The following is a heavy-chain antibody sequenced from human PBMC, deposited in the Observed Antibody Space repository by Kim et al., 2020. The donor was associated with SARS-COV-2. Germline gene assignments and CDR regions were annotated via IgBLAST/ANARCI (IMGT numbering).Heavy chain of an antibody. CDR3: VRGVTGADNVGVY. CDR2: LYIHGDLI. J-gene: IGHJ4*02. D-gene: IGHD1-26*01. V-gene: IGHV3-74*03. Sequence: GGSLRLSCAASGFTFSDYWMHWFRQAPGRGLEWVSYLYIHGDLITYSDSVKGRFTISRDNAKNMQYLQMNGLRVEDTAVYFFVRGVTGADNVGVYWGQGT. CDR1: GFTFSDYW.